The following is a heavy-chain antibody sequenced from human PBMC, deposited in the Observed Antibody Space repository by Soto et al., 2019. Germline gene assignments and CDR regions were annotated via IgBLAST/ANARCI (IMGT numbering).Heavy chain of an antibody. D-gene: IGHD2-15*01. V-gene: IGHV5-51*01. J-gene: IGHJ5*02. CDR1: GYSFTDYW. CDR3: ARRYCSGGSCSNWFDP. Sequence: PGESLKNSCQGSGYSFTDYWIGWVRQMPGKGLEWMGIIFPGDSDTTYSPSFQGQVTISADKSISTAYLQWSSLRASDTAIYYCARRYCSGGSCSNWFDPWGQGTLVTVSS. CDR2: IFPGDSDT.